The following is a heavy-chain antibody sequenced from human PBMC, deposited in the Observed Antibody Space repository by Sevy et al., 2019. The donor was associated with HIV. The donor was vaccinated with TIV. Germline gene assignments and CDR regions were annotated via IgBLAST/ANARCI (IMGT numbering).Heavy chain of an antibody. CDR1: GLTFGDYC. D-gene: IGHD1-1*01. CDR2: LKRDVYGGTV. V-gene: IGHV3-49*04. CDR3: TRWNAAQSIFDY. Sequence: GGSLRLSCTASGLTFGDYCMSWVRQAPGNGLEWVAILKRDVYGGTVDHAASVRGRFVISRDDSKTFANLQMNDLKTEDTGVYDCTRWNAAQSIFDYWGQGALVTVSS. J-gene: IGHJ4*02.